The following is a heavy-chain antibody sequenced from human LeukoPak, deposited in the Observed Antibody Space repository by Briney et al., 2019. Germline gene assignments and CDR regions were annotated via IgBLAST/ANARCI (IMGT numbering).Heavy chain of an antibody. CDR2: IWYDGSNK. J-gene: IGHJ6*02. V-gene: IGHV3-33*01. D-gene: IGHD5-18*01. CDR3: AREGYGYGMDV. CDR1: GFTFSSYG. Sequence: GGSLRPSCAASGFTFSSYGMHWVRQAPGKGLEWVAVIWYDGSNKYYADSVKGRFTISRDNSKNTLYLQMNSLRAEDTAVYYCAREGYGYGMDVWGQGTTVTVSS.